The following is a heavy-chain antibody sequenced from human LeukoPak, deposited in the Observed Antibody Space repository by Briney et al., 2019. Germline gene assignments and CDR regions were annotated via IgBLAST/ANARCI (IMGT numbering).Heavy chain of an antibody. CDR2: INHSGST. J-gene: IGHJ3*02. V-gene: IGHV4-34*01. CDR3: ARVTITMVRGVIRAHAFDI. D-gene: IGHD3-10*01. CDR1: GESFSGYC. Sequence: SETLSLTCAVYGESFSGYCWSWIRQPPGKGLEWIGEINHSGSTNYNPSLKSRVTISVDTSKNQFSLKLSSVTAADTAVYYCARVTITMVRGVIRAHAFDIWGQGTMVTVSS.